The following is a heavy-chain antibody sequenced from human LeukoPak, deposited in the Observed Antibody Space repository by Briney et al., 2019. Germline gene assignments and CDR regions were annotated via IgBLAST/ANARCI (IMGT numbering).Heavy chain of an antibody. CDR2: IYYSGST. CDR3: ARDDRSGSYSPY. D-gene: IGHD1-26*01. CDR1: GGSINTNNYY. V-gene: IGHV4-39*02. Sequence: SETLSLTCTVSGGSINTNNYYWGWIRQPPGKGLEWIGSIYYSGSTYYNPSLKSRVTISVDTSKNQFSLKLSSVTAADTAVYYCARDDRSGSYSPYWGQGTLVTVSS. J-gene: IGHJ4*02.